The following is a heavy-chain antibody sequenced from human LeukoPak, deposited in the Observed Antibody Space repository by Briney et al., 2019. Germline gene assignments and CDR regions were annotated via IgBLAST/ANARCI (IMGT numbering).Heavy chain of an antibody. D-gene: IGHD3-9*01. J-gene: IGHJ1*01. V-gene: IGHV4-34*01. Sequence: SETLSLTCAVYGGSFSGYYWSWIRQPPGKGLEWIGEINHSGSTNYNPSLESRVTISVDTSKNQLSLKLSSVTAADTAVYYCARDQSENYDILTGYYLGYSHHWGQGTLVTVSS. CDR2: INHSGST. CDR1: GGSFSGYY. CDR3: ARDQSENYDILTGYYLGYSHH.